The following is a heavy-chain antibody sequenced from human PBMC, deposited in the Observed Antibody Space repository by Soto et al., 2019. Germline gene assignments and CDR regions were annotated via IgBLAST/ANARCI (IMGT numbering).Heavy chain of an antibody. CDR3: AKDHNRARWHLFGPRSWFDP. CDR1: GFTFKTYT. Sequence: GGSLRLSCAGSGFTFKTYTFHWGRQPPGKGLEWVAVISYDGSNKYYADSVKGRFTVSRDNSKSTLFLQMNSLRAEDTAVYYCAKDHNRARWHLFGPRSWFDPWGQGTLVTVSS. J-gene: IGHJ5*02. D-gene: IGHD1-1*01. V-gene: IGHV3-30*18. CDR2: ISYDGSNK.